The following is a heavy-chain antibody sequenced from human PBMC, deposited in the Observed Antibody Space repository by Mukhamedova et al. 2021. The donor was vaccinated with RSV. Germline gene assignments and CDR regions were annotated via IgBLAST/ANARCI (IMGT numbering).Heavy chain of an antibody. CDR2: VSGTGTYI. CDR3: AREYFTTTNCYRDLEH. V-gene: IGHV3-21*01. D-gene: IGHD2-2*02. J-gene: IGHJ1*01. Sequence: GKGLEWVAYVSGTGTYIYYADSLKGRFTISRDNAKNSLFLEMSSLSAEDTAVYYCAREYFTTTNCYRDLEHWGQGTLVTVSS.